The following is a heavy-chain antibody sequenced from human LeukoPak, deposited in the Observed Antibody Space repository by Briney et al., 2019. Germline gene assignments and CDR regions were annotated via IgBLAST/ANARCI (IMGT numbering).Heavy chain of an antibody. J-gene: IGHJ5*02. CDR3: ARSAITMVRGVITFNWFDP. D-gene: IGHD3-10*01. V-gene: IGHV4-4*02. CDR2: IYHSGST. CDR1: GGSISSSNW. Sequence: SGTLSLTCAVSGGSISSSNWWSWVRQPPGKGLEWIGEIYHSGSTNYNPSLKSRVTISVDKSKNQFSLKLGSVTAADTAVYYCARSAITMVRGVITFNWFDPWGQGTLVTVSS.